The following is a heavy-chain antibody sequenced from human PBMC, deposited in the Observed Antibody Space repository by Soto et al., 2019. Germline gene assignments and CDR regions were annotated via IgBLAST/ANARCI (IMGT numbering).Heavy chain of an antibody. J-gene: IGHJ3*02. CDR1: GYTFISYG. CDR3: ARGGYYYDSSDYGNGDACDI. Sequence: QVQLVQSGAEVKKPGASVKVSCKASGYTFISYGISWVRQAPGQGLEWMGWISAYNGNTKYAQRLQGSVTMTTDTYASTAYMELRSLRSDDTAVYYCARGGYYYDSSDYGNGDACDIWGQGTMVTVSS. V-gene: IGHV1-18*01. D-gene: IGHD3-22*01. CDR2: ISAYNGNT.